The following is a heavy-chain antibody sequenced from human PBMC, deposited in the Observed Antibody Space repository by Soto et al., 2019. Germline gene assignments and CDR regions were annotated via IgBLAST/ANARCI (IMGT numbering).Heavy chain of an antibody. D-gene: IGHD3-3*01. V-gene: IGHV1-69*13. Sequence: GASVKACCKASGGTYSSYAISWVQQAHQQGLEWMGGIIPIFGTANYAQKFQGRVTTTADESTSTAYMELSSLRSEDTAVYYCASLWYYDFWSGYPLDVWGKGTTVTVSS. CDR3: ASLWYYDFWSGYPLDV. CDR1: GGTYSSYA. CDR2: IIPIFGTA. J-gene: IGHJ6*04.